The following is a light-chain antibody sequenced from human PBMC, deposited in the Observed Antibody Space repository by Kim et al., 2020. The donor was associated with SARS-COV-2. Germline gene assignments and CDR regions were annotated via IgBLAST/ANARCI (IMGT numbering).Light chain of an antibody. J-gene: IGKJ2*03. CDR2: WAS. Sequence: RPNHNCQSSQTVLYNSNKKNYLDWYQQKPGQAPKLLIYWASIRESGVSDRFSGSGSETDFTLTISSLQAEDVAVYYCQQYYSTPASFGQGTKLEI. CDR1: QTVLYNSNKKNY. V-gene: IGKV4-1*01. CDR3: QQYYSTPAS.